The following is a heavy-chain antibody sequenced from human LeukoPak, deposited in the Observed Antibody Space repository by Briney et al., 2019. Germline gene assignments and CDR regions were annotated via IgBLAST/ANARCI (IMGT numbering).Heavy chain of an antibody. Sequence: GGTLRFSCTASRFAFDEHGMSWVRQVPGKGLKWVSGINCSGGSTGYAHHLRGRFTISRDTAKTSLYLQMDSLRAEDTALYYCARAPITSPFYFDYWGQGTLVTVSS. CDR3: ARAPITSPFYFDY. V-gene: IGHV3-20*04. CDR1: RFAFDEHG. D-gene: IGHD2-2*01. J-gene: IGHJ4*02. CDR2: INCSGGST.